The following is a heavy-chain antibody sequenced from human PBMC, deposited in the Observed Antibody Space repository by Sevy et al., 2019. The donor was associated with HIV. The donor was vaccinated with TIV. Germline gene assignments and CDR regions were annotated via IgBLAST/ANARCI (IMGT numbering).Heavy chain of an antibody. CDR3: ATEIVVVTAISYYYYYYGMDV. CDR1: GFTFSSYS. D-gene: IGHD2-21*02. J-gene: IGHJ6*02. Sequence: GSLRLSCAASGFTFSSYSMNWVRQAPGKGLEWVSSISSSSSYIYYADSVKGRFTISRDNAKNSLYLQMNSLRGEDTSVYYCATEIVVVTAISYYYYYYGMDVWGQGTTVTVSS. CDR2: ISSSSSYI. V-gene: IGHV3-21*01.